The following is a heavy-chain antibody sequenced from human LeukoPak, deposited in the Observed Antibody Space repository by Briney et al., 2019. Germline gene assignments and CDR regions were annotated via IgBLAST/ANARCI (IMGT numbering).Heavy chain of an antibody. Sequence: SETLSLTYTVSGGSISSYYWSWIRQPPGKGLEWIGYIYYSGSTNYNPSLKSRVTISVDKSKNQFSLKLSSVTAADTAVYYCARGNVAAAGTTTVFDYWGQGTLVTVSS. D-gene: IGHD6-13*01. CDR3: ARGNVAAAGTTTVFDY. CDR2: IYYSGST. J-gene: IGHJ4*02. V-gene: IGHV4-59*01. CDR1: GGSISSYY.